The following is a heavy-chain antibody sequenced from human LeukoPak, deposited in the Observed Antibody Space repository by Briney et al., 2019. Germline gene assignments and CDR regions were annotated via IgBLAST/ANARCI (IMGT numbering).Heavy chain of an antibody. J-gene: IGHJ5*02. Sequence: SETLSLTCAVYGGSFSGYYWNWIRQPPGKGLEWIGEINHSGSTNYNPSLKSRVTISVDTSKNQFSLKLSSVTAADTAVYYCARERSGYSSSWYNWFDPWGQGTLVTVSS. CDR1: GGSFSGYY. CDR3: ARERSGYSSSWYNWFDP. CDR2: INHSGST. V-gene: IGHV4-34*01. D-gene: IGHD6-13*01.